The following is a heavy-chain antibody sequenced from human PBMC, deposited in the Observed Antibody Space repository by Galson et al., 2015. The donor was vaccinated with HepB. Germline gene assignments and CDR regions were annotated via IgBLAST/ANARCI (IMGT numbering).Heavy chain of an antibody. J-gene: IGHJ4*02. CDR2: TDSGGSA. Sequence: SLRLSCAVSDFSVSGDFISWVRQAPGKGLEWVSVTDSGGSAYYADSVKGRFTVSRDNSKRTLYLQMNSLRAEDTAVYYCARDRATYYFEYWGQGTLVTVSS. V-gene: IGHV3-66*01. CDR1: DFSVSGDF. CDR3: ARDRATYYFEY.